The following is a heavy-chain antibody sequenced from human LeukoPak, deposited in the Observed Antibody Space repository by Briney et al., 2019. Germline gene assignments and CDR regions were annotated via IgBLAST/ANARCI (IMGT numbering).Heavy chain of an antibody. J-gene: IGHJ4*02. D-gene: IGHD3-22*01. CDR1: GYTFTSYA. CDR3: ATNYDSSGYFAF. Sequence: ASVKVSCKASGYTFTSYAMSWLRQAPGQGLEYMGWIFTNTGNSTYTQGFTGRFVFSLDTSVSTAYLQISSLKAEDTAVYFCATNYDSSGYFAFWGQGTLVTVSS. CDR2: IFTNTGNS. V-gene: IGHV7-4-1*02.